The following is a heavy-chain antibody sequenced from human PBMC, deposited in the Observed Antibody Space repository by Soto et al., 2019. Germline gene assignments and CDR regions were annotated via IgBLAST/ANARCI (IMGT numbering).Heavy chain of an antibody. CDR1: GFPLTTFA. J-gene: IGHJ4*02. Sequence: GGSLRLSCEASGFPLTTFALSWVRQAPGKGLEWVSTISSSGAGTYYTDTVKGRFTISKDNSKNTLYLQMNSLRAEDTAIYYCAKKGYCTGDACYAFDYWGQGTLVTVSS. CDR2: ISSSGAGT. D-gene: IGHD2-8*02. V-gene: IGHV3-23*01. CDR3: AKKGYCTGDACYAFDY.